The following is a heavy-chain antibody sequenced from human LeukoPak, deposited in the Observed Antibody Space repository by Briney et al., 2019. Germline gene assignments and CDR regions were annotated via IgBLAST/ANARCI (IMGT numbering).Heavy chain of an antibody. CDR1: GGSISSYY. Sequence: SETLSLTCTVSGGSISSYYWSWIRQPPGKGLEWIGYIYYSGSTNYNPSLKSRVTMSVDTSKNQFSLKLSSVTAADTAVYYCARITGYDFWSGWFDPWGQGTLVTVSS. D-gene: IGHD3-3*01. CDR2: IYYSGST. J-gene: IGHJ5*02. CDR3: ARITGYDFWSGWFDP. V-gene: IGHV4-59*12.